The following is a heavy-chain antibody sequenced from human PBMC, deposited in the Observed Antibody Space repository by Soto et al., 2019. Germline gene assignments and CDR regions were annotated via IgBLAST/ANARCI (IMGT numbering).Heavy chain of an antibody. D-gene: IGHD6-13*01. J-gene: IGHJ6*02. V-gene: IGHV4-59*01. Sequence: SETLSLTCTVSGGSISSYYWSWIRQPPGKGLEWIGYIYYSGSTNYNPSLTSRVTISVDTSKNQFSLKLSSVTAADTAVYYCARVPYGSSWYHYYYYGLDVWGQGTTVTVSS. CDR2: IYYSGST. CDR3: ARVPYGSSWYHYYYYGLDV. CDR1: GGSISSYY.